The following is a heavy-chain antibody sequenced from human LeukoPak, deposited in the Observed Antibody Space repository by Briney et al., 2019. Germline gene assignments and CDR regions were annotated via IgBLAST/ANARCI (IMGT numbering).Heavy chain of an antibody. CDR2: IWYGGSNK. V-gene: IGHV3-30*02. CDR1: GFTFSSYG. Sequence: PGGSLRLSCAASGFTFSSYGMHWVRQAPGKGLEWVAVIWYGGSNKYYADSVKGRFTISRDNSKNTLYLQMNSLRAEDTAVYYCAKDPSTYYPEYYFDYWGQGTLVTVSS. CDR3: AKDPSTYYPEYYFDY. J-gene: IGHJ4*02. D-gene: IGHD3-16*01.